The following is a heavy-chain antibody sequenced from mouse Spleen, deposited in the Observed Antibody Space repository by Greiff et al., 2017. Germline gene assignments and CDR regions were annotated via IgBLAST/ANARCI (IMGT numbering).Heavy chain of an antibody. V-gene: IGHV5-9-1*01. CDR3: ARITPLVADY. CDR1: GFTFSSYA. D-gene: IGHD1-1*01. Sequence: EVKLEESGGGLVKPGGSLKLSCAASGFTFSSYAMSWVRQTPEKRLEWVATISSGGSYTYYPDSVKGRFTISRDNAKNTLYLQMSSLRSEDTAMFYCARITPLVADYWGQGTPLTVSA. J-gene: IGHJ2*01. CDR2: ISSGGSYT.